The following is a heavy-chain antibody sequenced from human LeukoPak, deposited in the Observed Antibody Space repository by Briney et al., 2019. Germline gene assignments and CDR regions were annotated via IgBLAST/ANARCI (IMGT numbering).Heavy chain of an antibody. D-gene: IGHD1-1*01. V-gene: IGHV4-59*08. CDR3: ARSRQRRSSDYYYYGMDV. J-gene: IGHJ6*02. CDR2: IYYGGST. Sequence: PSETLSLTCTVSGGSISSYYWSWIRQPPGKGLEWIGYIYYGGSTNYNPSFKSRVTISVDTSKHQFSLKLSSVTAADTAVYYCARSRQRRSSDYYYYGMDVWGQGTTVTVSS. CDR1: GGSISSYY.